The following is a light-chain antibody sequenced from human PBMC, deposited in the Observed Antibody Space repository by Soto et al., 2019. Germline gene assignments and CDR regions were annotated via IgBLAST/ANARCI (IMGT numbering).Light chain of an antibody. CDR1: QSISSW. V-gene: IGKV1-5*03. CDR3: QQYYTYSPTT. Sequence: DIQMTQSPSTLSASVGDRVTITCRASQSISSWLAWYQQKPGKAPKLLIYKASSLESGVPSRFSGSGSGTDFTLTISSLQPDDFATYYCQQYYTYSPTTFGGGTKVEIK. CDR2: KAS. J-gene: IGKJ4*01.